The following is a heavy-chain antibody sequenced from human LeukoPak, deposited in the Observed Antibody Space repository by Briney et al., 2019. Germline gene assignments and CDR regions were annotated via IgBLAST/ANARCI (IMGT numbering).Heavy chain of an antibody. CDR1: GGSFSGYY. D-gene: IGHD3-10*01. CDR2: INHSGST. CDR3: ARGRGFTMVRGVFDY. V-gene: IGHV4-34*01. J-gene: IGHJ4*02. Sequence: PAETLSLTCAVYGGSFSGYYWSWXXXXXXXXXXXXXEINHSGSTNYNPSLKSRVTISVDTSKNQFSLKLSSVTAADTAVYYCARGRGFTMVRGVFDYWGQGTLVTVSS.